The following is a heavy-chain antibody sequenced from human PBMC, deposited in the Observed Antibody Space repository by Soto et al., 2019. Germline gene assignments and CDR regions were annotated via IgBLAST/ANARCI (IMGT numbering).Heavy chain of an antibody. V-gene: IGHV1-18*01. J-gene: IGHJ4*02. CDR1: AYSFMKYG. D-gene: IGHD2-2*01. CDR2: ISPYSGYT. CDR3: AREASVLIPAAQPSRFDS. Sequence: AARKVSCEGFAYSFMKYGIKWVRQAPGQGLEWVGWISPYSGYTHSAQKFHGRLTLTTDTAASTAYMELRILRSADTALYYCAREASVLIPAAQPSRFDSWGQGTLVTVSS.